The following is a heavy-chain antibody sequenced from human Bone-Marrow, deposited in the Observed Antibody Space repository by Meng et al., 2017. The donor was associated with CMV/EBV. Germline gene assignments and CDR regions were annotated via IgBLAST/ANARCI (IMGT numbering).Heavy chain of an antibody. Sequence: ASVKVSCKASGYTFTSYYMHWVRQAPGQGLEWMGIINPSGGSTSYAQKFQGRVTMTRDTSTSTVYMELSSLRSEDTAVYYCARDNRVGHPVLEWFFVWGQGTLVTVSS. V-gene: IGHV1-46*01. J-gene: IGHJ1*01. D-gene: IGHD3-3*01. CDR2: INPSGGST. CDR1: GYTFTSYY. CDR3: ARDNRVGHPVLEWFFV.